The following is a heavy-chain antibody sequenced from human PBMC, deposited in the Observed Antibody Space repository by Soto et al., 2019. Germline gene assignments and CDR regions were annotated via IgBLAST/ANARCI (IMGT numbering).Heavy chain of an antibody. CDR2: ISGSGGST. D-gene: IGHD3-3*01. Sequence: GGSLRLSCAASGFTFSSYAMSWVRQAPGKGLEWVSAISGSGGSTYYADSVKGRFTISRDNSKNTLYLQMNSLRAEDTAVYYCAKESLYYDFWSPTTWTSDYMDVWGKGTTVTVSS. CDR1: GFTFSSYA. CDR3: AKESLYYDFWSPTTWTSDYMDV. J-gene: IGHJ6*03. V-gene: IGHV3-23*01.